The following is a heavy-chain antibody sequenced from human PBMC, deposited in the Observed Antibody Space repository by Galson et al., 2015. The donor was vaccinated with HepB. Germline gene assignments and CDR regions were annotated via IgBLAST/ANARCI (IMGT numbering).Heavy chain of an antibody. V-gene: IGHV4-30-4*07. CDR3: ARSLPGRXDF. CDR1: GDXXXSGSYS. D-gene: IGHD1-14*01. J-gene: IGHJ4*02. CDR2: IYYTGNT. Sequence: TLXLXCAXXGDXXXSGSYSWSXIRHPPGKGXQWIAYIYYTGNTYYNPSLKSRIIISVDTSKNQLSLKLRSVTAADTAVYYCARSLPGRXDFWGQGTLVTXSS.